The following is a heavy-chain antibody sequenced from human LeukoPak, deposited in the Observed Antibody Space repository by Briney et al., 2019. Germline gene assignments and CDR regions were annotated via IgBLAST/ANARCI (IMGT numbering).Heavy chain of an antibody. D-gene: IGHD3-22*01. CDR3: AKGRYYDSGGYPIDY. Sequence: GGSLRLSCAASGFTFSSYDMHWVRQAPGKGLEWVAFIRYDGNIKYLADSVKGRFTISRDTSKNTVYLQMNSLRADDTAVYYCAKGRYYDSGGYPIDYWGQGTLVTVSS. J-gene: IGHJ4*02. V-gene: IGHV3-30*02. CDR2: IRYDGNIK. CDR1: GFTFSSYD.